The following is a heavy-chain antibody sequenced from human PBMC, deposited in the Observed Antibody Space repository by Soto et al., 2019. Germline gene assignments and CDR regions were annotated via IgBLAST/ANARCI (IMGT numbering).Heavy chain of an antibody. D-gene: IGHD3-16*01. CDR1: GFTFSSYG. J-gene: IGHJ4*02. Sequence: QVQLVESGGGVVQPGRSLRLSCAASGFTFSSYGMHWVRQAPGKGLEWVAVIWYDGSNKYYADSVKGRFTISRDNSKNTLYLQMNSLGAEDTAVYYCAREGDFYGLLFDYWGQGTLVTVSS. CDR3: AREGDFYGLLFDY. CDR2: IWYDGSNK. V-gene: IGHV3-33*01.